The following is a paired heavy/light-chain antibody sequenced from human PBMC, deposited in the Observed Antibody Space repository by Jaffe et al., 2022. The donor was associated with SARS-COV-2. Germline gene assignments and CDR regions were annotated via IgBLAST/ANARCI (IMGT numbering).Heavy chain of an antibody. CDR1: GFTFSRYA. D-gene: IGHD2-2*01. J-gene: IGHJ4*02. V-gene: IGHV3-23*01. Sequence: EVQLLESGGGLVQPGGSLRLSCAASGFTFSRYAMSWVRQAPGKGLEWVSVISGSGDSTYYADSVKGRFTISRDNSKNTLYLQMNSLRADDTAVYYCAKDSGRYCRSSSCYADFDYWGQGTLVTVSS. CDR3: AKDSGRYCRSSSCYADFDY. CDR2: ISGSGDST.
Light chain of an antibody. J-gene: IGKJ2*01. CDR3: QQYYSTPYT. CDR2: WAS. Sequence: DIVMTQSPDSLAVSLAERATINCKSSQSVLYSSNNKNYLAWYQQKPGQPPKLLIYWASTRESGVPDRFSGSGSGTDFTLTISSLQTEDVAVYYCQQYYSTPYTFGQGTKLEIK. V-gene: IGKV4-1*01. CDR1: QSVLYSSNNKNY.